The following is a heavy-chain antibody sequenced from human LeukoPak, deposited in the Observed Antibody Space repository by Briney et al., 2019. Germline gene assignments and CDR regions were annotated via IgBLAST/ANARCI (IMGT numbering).Heavy chain of an antibody. CDR2: IIPHSGGT. Sequence: ASVKVSCKASGYTVTDYYIHWVRPAPGQDLEWMGFIIPHSGGTTYEQRFQGRVTMTRDMSIGTFYMELSSLRSDDTAVYYCSTEDKYCSTPNCGAYWGQGNLVTVSS. V-gene: IGHV1-2*02. D-gene: IGHD2-15*01. J-gene: IGHJ4*02. CDR1: GYTVTDYY. CDR3: STEDKYCSTPNCGAY.